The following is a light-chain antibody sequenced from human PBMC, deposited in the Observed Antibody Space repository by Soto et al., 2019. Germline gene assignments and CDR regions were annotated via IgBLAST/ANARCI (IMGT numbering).Light chain of an antibody. CDR1: QGINNW. J-gene: IGKJ4*01. CDR3: QQANNFPLT. CDR2: AAS. Sequence: DIQMTQSPSSVSASVGDTVSITCRASQGINNWLAWYQQKPGKAPQVLIYAASSLQSGVPSRFSGSGFGTDFTLPITSLQPEDFATYFCQQANNFPLTFGGGTKIEIK. V-gene: IGKV1-12*01.